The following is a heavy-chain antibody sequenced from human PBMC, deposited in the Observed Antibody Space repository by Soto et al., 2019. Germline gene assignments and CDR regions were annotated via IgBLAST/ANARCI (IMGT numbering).Heavy chain of an antibody. CDR2: ISYDGSNK. CDR1: GFTFSSYG. CDR3: AKNLMTTVISDYFDY. Sequence: GGSLRLSCAASGFTFSSYGMHWVRQAPGKGLEWVAVISYDGSNKYYADSVKGRFTISRDNSKNTLYLQMNSLRAEDTAVYYCAKNLMTTVISDYFDYWGQGTLVTVSS. D-gene: IGHD4-17*01. J-gene: IGHJ4*02. V-gene: IGHV3-30*18.